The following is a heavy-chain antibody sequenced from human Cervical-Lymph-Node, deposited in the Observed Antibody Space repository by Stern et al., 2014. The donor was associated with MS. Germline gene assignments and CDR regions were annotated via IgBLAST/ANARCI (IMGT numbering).Heavy chain of an antibody. CDR3: ARSGVHYFDTSGYYAFHI. CDR2: INPNSGAT. CDR1: GYSFTDYF. D-gene: IGHD3-22*01. J-gene: IGHJ3*02. V-gene: IGHV1-2*02. Sequence: VQLVESGAEVKKPGASVEVSCKASGYSFTDYFVHWVRQAPGQGLAWMGWINPNSGATHYVQKFQGRVTMTSDTSISTAYMELRRLRSDDTAVFYCARSGVHYFDTSGYYAFHIWGQGTMVTVSS.